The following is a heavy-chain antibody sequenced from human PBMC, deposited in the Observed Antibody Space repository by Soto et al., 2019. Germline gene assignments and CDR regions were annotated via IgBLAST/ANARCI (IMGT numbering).Heavy chain of an antibody. V-gene: IGHV4-30-4*01. CDR2: IYKSATT. Sequence: SETLSLTCSVSGDSISTVDYFWAWIRQPPGQALEYIGYIYKSATTYYNPSFEGRVAISLDTSKTHFSLNVTSVTAADTAVYFCARGRYCLTGRCFPNWFDSWGQGTLVTVSS. J-gene: IGHJ5*01. D-gene: IGHD2-15*01. CDR1: GDSISTVDYF. CDR3: ARGRYCLTGRCFPNWFDS.